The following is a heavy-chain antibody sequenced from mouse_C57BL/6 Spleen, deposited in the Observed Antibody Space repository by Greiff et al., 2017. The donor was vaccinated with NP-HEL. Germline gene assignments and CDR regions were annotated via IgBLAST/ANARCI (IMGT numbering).Heavy chain of an antibody. Sequence: EVMLVESGGGLVKPGGSLKLSCAASGFTFSSYTMSWVRQTPEKRLEWVATISGGGGNTYYPDSVKGRFTISRDNAKNTLYPQMSSLRSEDTAWYYCASPYYGSSHWYFDVWGTGTTVTVSS. D-gene: IGHD1-1*01. CDR2: ISGGGGNT. J-gene: IGHJ1*03. CDR3: ASPYYGSSHWYFDV. V-gene: IGHV5-9*01. CDR1: GFTFSSYT.